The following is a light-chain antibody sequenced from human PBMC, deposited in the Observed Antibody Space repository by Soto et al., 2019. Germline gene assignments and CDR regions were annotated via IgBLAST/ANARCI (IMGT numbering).Light chain of an antibody. CDR3: CSYAGTHTFVI. CDR2: DVT. J-gene: IGLJ2*01. CDR1: SNDIGGYNS. V-gene: IGLV2-11*01. Sequence: QSALTQPHSVSGSPGQSVTISCTGTSNDIGGYNSVSWYQRHPGKAPKLIIYDVTKRPSGVPDRFSGSKSGDTASLTISGLQSKDEAEYCCCSYAGTHTFVIFGAGTKLTVL.